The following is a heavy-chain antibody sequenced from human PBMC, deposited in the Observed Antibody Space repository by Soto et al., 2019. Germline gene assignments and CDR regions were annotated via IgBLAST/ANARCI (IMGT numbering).Heavy chain of an antibody. V-gene: IGHV3-7*01. CDR2: IKQDGSEK. J-gene: IGHJ4*02. CDR1: GFTFSSYW. D-gene: IGHD2-2*01. CDR3: ARWSGDVPAALAVYYFDY. Sequence: GGSLRLSCAASGFTFSSYWMSWVRQAPGKGLEWVANIKQDGSEKYYVDSVKGRFTISRDNAKNSLYLQMNSLRAEDTAVYYCARWSGDVPAALAVYYFDYWGQGALVTVSS.